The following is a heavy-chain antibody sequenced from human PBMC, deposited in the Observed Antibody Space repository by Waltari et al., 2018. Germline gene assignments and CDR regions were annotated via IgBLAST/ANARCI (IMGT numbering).Heavy chain of an antibody. V-gene: IGHV3-11*01. CDR2: ISGPGTAK. J-gene: IGHJ4*02. Sequence: QVQLVETGGGLVRPGGSLRLSCAASGFTFTDYYMSWLRQTPGKGLEWVSYISGPGTAKHYADSVKGRFTISRDNAKNSLFLQMNSLRADDTAVYYCARANYGPDYWGQGTLVTVSS. CDR1: GFTFTDYY. D-gene: IGHD3-10*01. CDR3: ARANYGPDY.